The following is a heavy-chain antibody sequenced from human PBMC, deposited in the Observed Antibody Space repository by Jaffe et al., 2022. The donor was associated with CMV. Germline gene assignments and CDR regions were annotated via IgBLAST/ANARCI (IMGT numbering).Heavy chain of an antibody. CDR1: GGSISSSSYY. J-gene: IGHJ4*02. D-gene: IGHD2-2*01. CDR2: IYYSGST. V-gene: IGHV4-39*01. CDR3: ARHRGVVVPAADTLARIDY. Sequence: QLQLQESGPGLVKPSETLSLTCTVSGGSISSSSYYWGWIRQPPGKGLEWIGSIYYSGSTYYNPSLKSRVTISVDTSKNQFSLKLSSVTAADTAVYYCARHRGVVVPAADTLARIDYWGQGTLVTVSS.